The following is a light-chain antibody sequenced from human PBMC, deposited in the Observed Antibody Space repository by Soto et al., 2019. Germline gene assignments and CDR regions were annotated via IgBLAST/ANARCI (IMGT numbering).Light chain of an antibody. CDR3: QQYDSYSWT. Sequence: DIPMTQSPSTLSAFVGDRVTITCRASQSISSWLAWYQQKPGKAPKLLVYQASTLESGVPLRFSGSESGTEFTLTINSLQSDDFATYYCQQYDSYSWTFGQGTKVEVK. J-gene: IGKJ1*01. CDR2: QAS. V-gene: IGKV1-5*03. CDR1: QSISSW.